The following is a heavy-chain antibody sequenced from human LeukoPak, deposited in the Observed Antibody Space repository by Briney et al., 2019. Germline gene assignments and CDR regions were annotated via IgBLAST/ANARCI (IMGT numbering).Heavy chain of an antibody. V-gene: IGHV1-18*01. CDR2: ISAYNGNT. CDR3: AREGPYYYDSSGYHDY. D-gene: IGHD3-22*01. Sequence: ASVKVSCKASGYTFTSYAISWVRQAPGQGLEWMGWISAYNGNTNYAQKLQGRVTMTTDTSTSTAYMELRSLRSDDTAVYYCAREGPYYYDSSGYHDYWGQGTLVTVSS. CDR1: GYTFTSYA. J-gene: IGHJ4*02.